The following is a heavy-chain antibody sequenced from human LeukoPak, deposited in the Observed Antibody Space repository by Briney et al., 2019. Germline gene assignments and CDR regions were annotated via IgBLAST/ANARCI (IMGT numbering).Heavy chain of an antibody. V-gene: IGHV4-59*01. CDR3: ARDGYGSNYYYYYINV. CDR1: GGSISSYY. Sequence: SETLSLTCTVSGGSISSYYWSWIRQPPGKGLEWIGYIYYSGSTNYNPSLKSRVTISVDTSKNQLSLRLTSVTAADTAVYFCARDGYGSNYYYYYINVWGKGTTVTVSS. D-gene: IGHD2-2*03. CDR2: IYYSGST. J-gene: IGHJ6*03.